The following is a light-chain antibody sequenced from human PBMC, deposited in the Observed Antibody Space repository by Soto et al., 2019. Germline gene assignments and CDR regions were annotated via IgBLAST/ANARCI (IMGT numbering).Light chain of an antibody. CDR3: QQYGSSGT. V-gene: IGKV3-20*01. J-gene: IGKJ1*01. Sequence: EIVLTQSPGTLSLSPGERATLSCRANQSVSHNYSHWYQQKPGQAPRLLIYGASNRATGIPDRFSGSGSGTDFTLTISRLEPEAFAVYYCQQYGSSGTFGQGTTVDIK. CDR2: GAS. CDR1: QSVSHNY.